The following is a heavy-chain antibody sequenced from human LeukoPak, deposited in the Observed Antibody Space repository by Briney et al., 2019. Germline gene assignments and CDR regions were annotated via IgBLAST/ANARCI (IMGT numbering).Heavy chain of an antibody. CDR3: ARGKGELLRYYYYGMDV. D-gene: IGHD3-10*01. CDR2: ISYDGSNK. J-gene: IGHJ6*02. CDR1: AFIFSGHW. Sequence: GGSLRLSCEGSAFIFSGHWMNWVRQTPGKGLEWVAVISYDGSNKYYADSVKGRFTISRDNSKNTLYLQMNSLRAEDTAVYYCARGKGELLRYYYYGMDVWGQGTTVTVSS. V-gene: IGHV3-30-3*01.